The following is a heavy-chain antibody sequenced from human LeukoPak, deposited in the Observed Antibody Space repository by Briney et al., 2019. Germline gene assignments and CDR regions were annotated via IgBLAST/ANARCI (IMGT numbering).Heavy chain of an antibody. D-gene: IGHD3-22*01. CDR3: ARGKYDSSGYLLLGFDY. CDR2: ISSSSSTI. J-gene: IGHJ4*02. Sequence: GGSLRLSCAASGFTFSSYSMNWVRQAPGKGLEWVSYISSSSSTIYYADSVKGRFTISRDNAKKSLYLQMNSLRAEDTAVYYCARGKYDSSGYLLLGFDYWGQGTLVTVSS. V-gene: IGHV3-48*01. CDR1: GFTFSSYS.